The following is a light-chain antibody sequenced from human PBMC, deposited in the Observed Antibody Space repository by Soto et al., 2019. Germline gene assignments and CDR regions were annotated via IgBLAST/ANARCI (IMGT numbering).Light chain of an antibody. J-gene: IGLJ2*01. CDR2: GNT. Sequence: QSVLTQPPSVSGAPGQRVTISCTGSSSNIGAGYDVHWYQQLPGRAPKLLIFGNTNRPSGVPDRFSGSKSGTSASLAITGLQAEDEADYYCHSYDSRLSVVFGGGTKLTVL. CDR3: HSYDSRLSVV. V-gene: IGLV1-40*01. CDR1: SSNIGAGYD.